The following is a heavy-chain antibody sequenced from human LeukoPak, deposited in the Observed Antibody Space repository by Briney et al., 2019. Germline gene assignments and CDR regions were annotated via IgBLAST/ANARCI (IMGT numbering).Heavy chain of an antibody. V-gene: IGHV3-30*18. CDR3: AKDFPPAGHCSGGSCYSTAFDI. CDR2: VSHDGNNQ. D-gene: IGHD2-15*01. J-gene: IGHJ3*02. Sequence: GGSLRLSCAAFGFTFRSYDIHWVRQAPGKGLEWVSVVSHDGNNQYYADSVKGRFTISRDNSRNRLYLQINSLRAEDTAVYYCAKDFPPAGHCSGGSCYSTAFDIWGQGTMVTVSP. CDR1: GFTFRSYD.